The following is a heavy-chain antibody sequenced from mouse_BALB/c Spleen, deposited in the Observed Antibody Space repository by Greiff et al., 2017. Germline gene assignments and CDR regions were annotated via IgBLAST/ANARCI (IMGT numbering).Heavy chain of an antibody. J-gene: IGHJ1*01. CDR2: IAPGSGST. Sequence: DLVKPGASVKLSCKASGYTFTSYWINWIKQRPGQGLEWIGRIAPGSGSTYYNEMFKGKATLTVDTSSSTAYIQLSSLSSEDSAVYFCARWGTVVAHWYFDVWGAGTTVTVSS. V-gene: IGHV1S41*01. D-gene: IGHD1-1*01. CDR3: ARWGTVVAHWYFDV. CDR1: GYTFTSYW.